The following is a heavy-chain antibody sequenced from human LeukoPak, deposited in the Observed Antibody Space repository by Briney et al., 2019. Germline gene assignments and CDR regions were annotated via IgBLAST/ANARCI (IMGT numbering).Heavy chain of an antibody. D-gene: IGHD3-22*01. J-gene: IGHJ4*02. Sequence: SETLSLTCAVYGGSFSGYYWSWIRQPPGKGLEWIGEINHSGSTNYNPSLKSRVTISVDTSKNQFSLKLSSATAADTAVYYCARVGSGYTFDYWGQGTLVTASS. V-gene: IGHV4-34*01. CDR1: GGSFSGYY. CDR3: ARVGSGYTFDY. CDR2: INHSGST.